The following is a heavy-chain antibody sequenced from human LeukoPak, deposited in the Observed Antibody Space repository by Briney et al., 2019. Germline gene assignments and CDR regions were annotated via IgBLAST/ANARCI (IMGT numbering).Heavy chain of an antibody. V-gene: IGHV1-69*13. CDR2: IIPIFGTA. D-gene: IGHD2-2*01. J-gene: IGHJ5*02. CDR3: ARGTGGYCSSTSCLNWFDP. Sequence: SVTVSCMASGGTFISYAISWVRQAPGQGLEGMGGIIPIFGTANYAQKFQGRVTITADGSTSTAYMELSSLRSEDTAVYYCARGTGGYCSSTSCLNWFDPWGQGTLVTVSS. CDR1: GGTFISYA.